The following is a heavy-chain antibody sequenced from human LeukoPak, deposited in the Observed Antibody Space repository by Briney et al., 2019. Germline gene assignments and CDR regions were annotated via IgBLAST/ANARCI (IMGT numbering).Heavy chain of an antibody. CDR2: MNPNSGNT. CDR3: AGVIVGEQWSRRDY. V-gene: IGHV1-8*01. D-gene: IGHD3-10*01. CDR1: GYTFTSYD. Sequence: GASVKVSCKASGYTFTSYDINWVRQATGQGLEWMGWMNPNSGNTGYAQKFQGRVTMTRNTSISTAYMELSSLRSEDTAVYYCAGVIVGEQWSRRDYWGQGTLVTVSP. J-gene: IGHJ4*02.